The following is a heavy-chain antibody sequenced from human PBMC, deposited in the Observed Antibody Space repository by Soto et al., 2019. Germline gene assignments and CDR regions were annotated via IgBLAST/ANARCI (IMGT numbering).Heavy chain of an antibody. CDR3: ARQLSAGYCSGGSCFPGFLDY. CDR1: GGSISSYY. J-gene: IGHJ4*02. Sequence: SETLSLTCTVSGGSISSYYWSWIRQPPGKGLEWIGYIYYSGSTNYNPSLKSRVTISVDTSKNQFSLKLSSVTAADTAVYYCARQLSAGYCSGGSCFPGFLDYWGQGTLVTVSS. V-gene: IGHV4-59*08. CDR2: IYYSGST. D-gene: IGHD2-15*01.